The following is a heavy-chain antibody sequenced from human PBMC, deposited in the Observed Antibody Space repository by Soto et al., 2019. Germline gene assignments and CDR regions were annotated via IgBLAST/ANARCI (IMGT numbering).Heavy chain of an antibody. CDR2: IGGTSGGGGT. Sequence: GGSLRLSCPASGFTFSTYAMSWVRQAPGKGLEWVSVIGGTSGGGGTHYADSVKGRFTISRDNSKNTLYLQMNSLRAEDTAVNYCAKDRRSIAARGRIWGQGTMVTVSS. D-gene: IGHD6-6*01. V-gene: IGHV3-23*01. J-gene: IGHJ3*02. CDR3: AKDRRSIAARGRI. CDR1: GFTFSTYA.